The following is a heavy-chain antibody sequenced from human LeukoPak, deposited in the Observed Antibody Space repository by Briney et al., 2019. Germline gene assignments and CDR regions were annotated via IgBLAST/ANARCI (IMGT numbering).Heavy chain of an antibody. CDR2: ISSSRSNK. Sequence: GGSLRLSCAASGFTFSSYSMNWVRQAPGKGLEWVSAISSSRSNKDYADSVKGRFTISRDNAKNSLYLQMNSLRAEDTAVYYCARDGPSCNSTSCTPYYYYYYYMDVWGKGTTVTVSS. CDR3: ARDGPSCNSTSCTPYYYYYYYMDV. V-gene: IGHV3-21*01. D-gene: IGHD2-2*01. J-gene: IGHJ6*03. CDR1: GFTFSSYS.